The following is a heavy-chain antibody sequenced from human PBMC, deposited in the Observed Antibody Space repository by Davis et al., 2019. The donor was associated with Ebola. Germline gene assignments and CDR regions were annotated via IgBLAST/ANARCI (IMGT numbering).Heavy chain of an antibody. CDR2: ISGSGGST. CDR1: GFTFSSYA. V-gene: IGHV3-23*01. CDR3: AKSGDYAWYFDL. Sequence: GGSLRLSCAASGFTFSSYAMSWVRQAPGKGLEWVSVISGSGGSTYYADSVKGRFTISRDNSKNTLYLQMNSLRAEDTAVYYCAKSGDYAWYFDLWGRGTLVTVSS. D-gene: IGHD4-17*01. J-gene: IGHJ2*01.